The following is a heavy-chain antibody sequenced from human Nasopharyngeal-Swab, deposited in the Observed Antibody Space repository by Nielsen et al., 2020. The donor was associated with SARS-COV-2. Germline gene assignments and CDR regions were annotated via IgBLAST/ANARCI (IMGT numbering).Heavy chain of an antibody. J-gene: IGHJ4*02. CDR2: IDWDDDK. CDR1: GFSLSTSGMC. Sequence: SGPTLVKPTQTLTLTCTFSGFSLSTSGMCVSWIRQPPGKALEWLALIDWDDDKYYSTSLKTRLTISKDTSKNQVVLTMTNMNPVDTATYYCARHHSGDCYSYYFDYWGQGTLVTVSS. D-gene: IGHD2-21*01. V-gene: IGHV2-70*01. CDR3: ARHHSGDCYSYYFDY.